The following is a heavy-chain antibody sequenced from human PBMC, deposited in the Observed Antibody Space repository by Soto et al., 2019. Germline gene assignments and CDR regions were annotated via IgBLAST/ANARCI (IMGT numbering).Heavy chain of an antibody. J-gene: IGHJ6*03. CDR3: TTDMVFGVVIIDYYYMDV. CDR1: GFTFSNAW. CDR2: IKSKTDGGTT. D-gene: IGHD3-3*01. V-gene: IGHV3-15*01. Sequence: GGSLRLSCAASGFTFSNAWMSWVRQAPGKGLEWVGRIKSKTDGGTTDYAAPVKGRFTISRDDSKNTLYLQMNSLKTEDTAVYYCTTDMVFGVVIIDYYYMDVWGKGTTVTVSS.